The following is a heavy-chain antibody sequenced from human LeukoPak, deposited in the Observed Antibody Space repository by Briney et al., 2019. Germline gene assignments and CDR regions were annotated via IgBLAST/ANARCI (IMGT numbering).Heavy chain of an antibody. CDR3: ARDAQLLLSFGELTYYYYYYMDV. CDR1: GYTFIHHY. D-gene: IGHD3-10*01. Sequence: ASVKVSCKASGYTFIHHYIHWVRQAPGQSLEWMRWIKPNSGDTDYAQKFQGRVTMTRDTSISTAYMELSRLRSDDTAVYYCARDAQLLLSFGELTYYYYYYMDVWGKGTTVTVSS. J-gene: IGHJ6*03. V-gene: IGHV1-2*02. CDR2: IKPNSGDT.